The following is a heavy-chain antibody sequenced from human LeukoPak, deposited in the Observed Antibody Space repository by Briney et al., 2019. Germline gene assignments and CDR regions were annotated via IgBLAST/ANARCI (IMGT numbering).Heavy chain of an antibody. CDR3: VRQYQLLLVDY. CDR1: GGSISSYY. V-gene: IGHV4-59*05. D-gene: IGHD2-2*01. J-gene: IGHJ4*02. CDR2: IYYSGST. Sequence: SETLSLTCTVSGGSISSYYWSWIRQPPGKGLEWIGSIYYSGSTYYNPSLKSRVTISVDTSKNQFSLKLSSVTAADTAVYYCVRQYQLLLVDYWGQGTLVTVSS.